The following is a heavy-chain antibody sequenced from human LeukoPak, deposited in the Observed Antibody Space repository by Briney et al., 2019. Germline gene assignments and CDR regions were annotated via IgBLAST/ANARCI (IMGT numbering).Heavy chain of an antibody. CDR3: AKDLGYSSSYNITLLDY. J-gene: IGHJ4*02. D-gene: IGHD6-6*01. CDR1: GFTFSSYG. CDR2: IRYDGSNK. V-gene: IGHV3-30*02. Sequence: GGSLRLSCAASGFTFSSYGMHWVRQAPGKGLEWVAFIRYDGSNKYYADSVKGRYTISRDNSKNTLYLQMNSLRAEDTAVYYCAKDLGYSSSYNITLLDYWGQGTLVTVSS.